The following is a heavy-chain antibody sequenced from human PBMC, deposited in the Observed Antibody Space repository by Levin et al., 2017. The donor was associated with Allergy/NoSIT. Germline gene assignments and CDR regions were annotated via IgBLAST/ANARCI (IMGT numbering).Heavy chain of an antibody. CDR2: ISSSGSYI. J-gene: IGHJ4*02. D-gene: IGHD5-24*01. CDR1: GFTFSRYS. CDR3: ARDGALREGYNEEFDY. V-gene: IGHV3-21*01. Sequence: GGSLRLSCAASGFTFSRYSMNWVRQAPGKGLEWVSFISSSGSYIYYADSVKGRFTISRDNAKNSLYLQMNSLRAEDTAVYYCARDGALREGYNEEFDYWGQGTLVTVSS.